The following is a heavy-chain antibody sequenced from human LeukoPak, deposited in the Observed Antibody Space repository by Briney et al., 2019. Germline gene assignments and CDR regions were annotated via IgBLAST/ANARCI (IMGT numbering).Heavy chain of an antibody. CDR3: ARGDDMEGIVRY. CDR1: DGSINAYY. D-gene: IGHD1-26*01. Sequence: SETLSLTCNVSDGSINAYYWTWIRQPPGKGLEWIGYIFYDGNTNYNPSLKSRVTISVDTSKNQFSLKLSSVTAADMAVYYCARGDDMEGIVRYWGQGTLVTVSS. J-gene: IGHJ4*02. V-gene: IGHV4-59*08. CDR2: IFYDGNT.